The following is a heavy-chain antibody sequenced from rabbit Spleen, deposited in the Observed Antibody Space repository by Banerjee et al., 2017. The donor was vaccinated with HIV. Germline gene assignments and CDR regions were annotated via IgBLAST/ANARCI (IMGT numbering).Heavy chain of an antibody. CDR1: GFSLSNNYV. D-gene: IGHD1-1*01. V-gene: IGHV1S45*01. CDR2: ISAGSGTGT. J-gene: IGHJ4*01. CDR3: ARDLVGVIGWNFYL. Sequence: QDQLEESGGGLFQPGGSLALTCKASGFSLSNNYVMCWVRQAPGKGLEWIACISAGSGTGTYYATWAKGRFTISTTSSTTVTLQMTSLTAADTATYFCARDLVGVIGWNFYLWGQGTLVTVS.